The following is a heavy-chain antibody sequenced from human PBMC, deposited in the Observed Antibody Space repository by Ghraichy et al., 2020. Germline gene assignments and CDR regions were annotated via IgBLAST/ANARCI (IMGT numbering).Heavy chain of an antibody. CDR3: ARRIAARLGDYFHY. V-gene: IGHV4-39*01. CDR2: IYYSGSN. J-gene: IGHJ4*02. D-gene: IGHD6-6*01. Sequence: SETLSLTCTVSGGSISSSSYYWGWIRQPPGKGLEWIGSIYYSGSNYYNPSLKSRVTISVDTSKNQFSLKLSSVTAADTAVYYCARRIAARLGDYFHYWGQGTLVTVSS. CDR1: GGSISSSSYY.